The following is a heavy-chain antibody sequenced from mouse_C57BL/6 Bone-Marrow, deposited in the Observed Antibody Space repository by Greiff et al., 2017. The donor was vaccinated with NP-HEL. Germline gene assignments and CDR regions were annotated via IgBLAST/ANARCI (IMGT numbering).Heavy chain of an antibody. V-gene: IGHV1-26*01. Sequence: EVQLQQSGPELVKPGASVKISCKASGYTFTDYYMNWVKQSHGKSLEWIGDINPNNGGTSYNQKFKGKATLTVDKSSSTAYMELRSLTSADSAVYYCARGDVDFDYWGQGTTLTVSS. CDR3: ARGDVDFDY. CDR1: GYTFTDYY. D-gene: IGHD3-3*01. CDR2: INPNNGGT. J-gene: IGHJ2*01.